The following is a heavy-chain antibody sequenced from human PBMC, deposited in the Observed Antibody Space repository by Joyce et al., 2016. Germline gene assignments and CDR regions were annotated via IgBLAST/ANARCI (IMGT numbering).Heavy chain of an antibody. CDR3: ARVLRPYGSGTYYKNSLAY. CDR2: IKTNTGNP. Sequence: QVQLVQSGSELKKPGASVKLSCKATGYTFTNYPMDWVRQAPGQGLEWMGWIKTNTGNPTYAQGFTGRFVFSLDTSARTAHLQISSLKAEDTAVYYCARVLRPYGSGTYYKNSLAYWGQGTLVTVSS. D-gene: IGHD3-10*01. J-gene: IGHJ4*02. CDR1: GYTFTNYP. V-gene: IGHV7-4-1*02.